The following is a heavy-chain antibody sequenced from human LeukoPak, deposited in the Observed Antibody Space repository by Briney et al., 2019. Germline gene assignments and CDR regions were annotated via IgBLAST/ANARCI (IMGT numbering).Heavy chain of an antibody. CDR3: ARMEEYYYYYGMDV. D-gene: IGHD3-3*01. CDR1: GFTFSSYA. CDR2: ISSNGGST. V-gene: IGHV3-64*01. J-gene: IGHJ6*02. Sequence: GGSLRLSCAASGFTFSSYAMHWVRQAPGKGLEYVSAISSNGGSTYYANSVKGRFTISRDNSKNTLYLQMGSLRAEDMAVYYCARMEEYYYYYGMDVWCQGTTVTVSS.